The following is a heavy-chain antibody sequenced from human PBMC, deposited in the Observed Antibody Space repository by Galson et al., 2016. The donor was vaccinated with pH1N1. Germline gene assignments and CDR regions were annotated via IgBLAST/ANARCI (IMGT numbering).Heavy chain of an antibody. CDR1: GYSFTKYY. D-gene: IGHD5-12*01. CDR2: INPINPGGATT. Sequence: SVKVSCKASGYSFTKYYIHWVRQAPGQGLEWMGIINPINPGGATTRHAQKFQGRVSMTSDTSTSTVYMEVSGLRPEDTAIYFCARATVDIVASGVRGYYYYMDVWGKGTTVTVS. V-gene: IGHV1-46*03. CDR3: ARATVDIVASGVRGYYYYMDV. J-gene: IGHJ6*03.